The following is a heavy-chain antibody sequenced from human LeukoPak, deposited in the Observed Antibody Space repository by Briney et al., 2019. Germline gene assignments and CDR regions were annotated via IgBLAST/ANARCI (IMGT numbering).Heavy chain of an antibody. V-gene: IGHV1-3*01. CDR1: GYTFTSYA. D-gene: IGHD2-15*01. J-gene: IGHJ5*02. Sequence: ASVKVSCKASGYTFTSYAMHWVRQAPGQRLEWMGWINAGNGNTKYSQKFQGRVTITRDTSASTAYMELSSLRSEDTAVYYCASGFNDCSGGSCYSSWFDPWGQGTLVTVSS. CDR3: ASGFNDCSGGSCYSSWFDP. CDR2: INAGNGNT.